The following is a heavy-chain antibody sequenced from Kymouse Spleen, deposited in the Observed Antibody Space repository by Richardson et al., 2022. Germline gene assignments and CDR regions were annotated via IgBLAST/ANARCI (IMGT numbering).Heavy chain of an antibody. CDR1: GDSVSSNSAA. Sequence: QVQLQQSGPGLVKPSQTLSLTCAISGDSVSSNSAAWNWIRQSPSRGLEWLGRTYYRSKWYNDYAVSVKSRITINPDTSKNQFSLQLNSVTPEDTAVYYCAREGGNTMVRGVIYYYYYGMDVWGQGTTVTVSS. J-gene: IGHJ6*02. V-gene: IGHV6-1*01. D-gene: IGHD3-10*01. CDR2: TYYRSKWYN. CDR3: AREGGNTMVRGVIYYYYYGMDV.